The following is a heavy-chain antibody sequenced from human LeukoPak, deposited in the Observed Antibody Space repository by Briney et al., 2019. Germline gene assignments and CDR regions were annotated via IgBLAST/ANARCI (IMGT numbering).Heavy chain of an antibody. D-gene: IGHD6-13*01. J-gene: IGHJ5*02. V-gene: IGHV4-30-2*01. CDR1: GGSISSGGYY. CDR3: ARDAIAAAGGWYNWFDP. CDR2: IYHSGST. Sequence: PSQTLSLTCTVSGGSISSGGYYWSWIRQPPGKGLEWIGYIYHSGSTYYNPSLKSRVTISVDRSKNQFSLKLSSVTAADTAVYYCARDAIAAAGGWYNWFDPWGQGTLVTVSS.